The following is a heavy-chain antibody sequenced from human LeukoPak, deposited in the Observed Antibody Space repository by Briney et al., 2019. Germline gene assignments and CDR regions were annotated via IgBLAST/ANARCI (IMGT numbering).Heavy chain of an antibody. D-gene: IGHD3-10*01. Sequence: GGSLRLSCAASGFTFSSYAMSWVRQAPGKGLGWVSAISGSGGSTYYADSVKGRFTISRDNSKNTLYLQMNGLRAEDTAVYYCAKRSTIMVRGVITYYFDYWGQGTLVTVSS. CDR1: GFTFSSYA. J-gene: IGHJ4*02. CDR2: ISGSGGST. CDR3: AKRSTIMVRGVITYYFDY. V-gene: IGHV3-23*01.